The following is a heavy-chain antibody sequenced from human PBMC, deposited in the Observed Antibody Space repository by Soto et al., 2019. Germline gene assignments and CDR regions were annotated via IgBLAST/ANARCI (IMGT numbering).Heavy chain of an antibody. Sequence: QPGGSLRLSCAASGFTFSTYAMHWVCQAPGKGLEWVALISFDGTKRYYSDSFKGRFTISRDNSENTLYLQMNSLRVEDTAVYYCAKFRYYGSSGYYPYDAFDIWGQGTKVTVSS. J-gene: IGHJ3*02. CDR2: ISFDGTKR. CDR3: AKFRYYGSSGYYPYDAFDI. D-gene: IGHD3-22*01. V-gene: IGHV3-30*18. CDR1: GFTFSTYA.